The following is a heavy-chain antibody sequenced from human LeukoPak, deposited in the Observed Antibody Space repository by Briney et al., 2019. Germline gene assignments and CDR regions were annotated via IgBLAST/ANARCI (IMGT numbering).Heavy chain of an antibody. CDR1: GGTFSSYA. D-gene: IGHD5-18*01. CDR2: IIPIFGTA. V-gene: IGHV1-69*01. CDR3: ASEDTAMVMRSYYYYGMDV. J-gene: IGHJ6*02. Sequence: GSSVKVSCKASGGTFSSYAISWVRQAPGQGLEWMGGIIPIFGTANYAQKFQGRVTITADESTSTAYMELSGLRSEDTAVYYCASEDTAMVMRSYYYYGMDVWGQGTTVTVSS.